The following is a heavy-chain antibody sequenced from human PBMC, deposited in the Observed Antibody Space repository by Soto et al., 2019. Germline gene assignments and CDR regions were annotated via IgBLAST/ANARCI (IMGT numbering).Heavy chain of an antibody. Sequence: QLQLQESGPGLVKPSETLSLTCTVSGGSISSSNYYWGWIRQPPGKGLEWIGSIYYSGSTYYNPSIKSRATISVDTSKNQFSLKLSSVTAADTAVYYCATRLFNWDAFDIWGQGTMVTVSS. V-gene: IGHV4-39*01. CDR1: GGSISSSNYY. CDR3: ATRLFNWDAFDI. D-gene: IGHD1-20*01. J-gene: IGHJ3*02. CDR2: IYYSGST.